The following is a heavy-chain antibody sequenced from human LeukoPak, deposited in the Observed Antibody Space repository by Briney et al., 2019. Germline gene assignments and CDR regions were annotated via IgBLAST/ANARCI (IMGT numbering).Heavy chain of an antibody. CDR3: ARDAYRGYYFDY. Sequence: GGSLRLSCAASGFTFSSYWMSWVRQAPGKGLEWVAKIKQDGSEKYYVDSVKGRFTISRGNAKNSLYLQMNSLRAEDTAVYYCARDAYRGYYFDYWGQGTLVTVSS. V-gene: IGHV3-7*03. J-gene: IGHJ4*02. D-gene: IGHD4-11*01. CDR1: GFTFSSYW. CDR2: IKQDGSEK.